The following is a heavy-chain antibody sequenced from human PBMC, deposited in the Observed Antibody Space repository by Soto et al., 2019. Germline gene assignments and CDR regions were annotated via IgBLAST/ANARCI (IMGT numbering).Heavy chain of an antibody. CDR2: IYYSGST. J-gene: IGHJ6*02. CDR1: GGSISSGDYY. V-gene: IGHV4-30-4*01. D-gene: IGHD3-22*01. CDR3: ARDPYYYDDSSGYWNYYYYYGMDV. Sequence: SETLSLTCTVSGGSISSGDYYRSWIRQPPGKGMERIGYIYYSGSTYYNPSLKSRVTISVDTSKNQFSLKLSSVTAADTAVYYCARDPYYYDDSSGYWNYYYYYGMDVWGQGTTVTVSS.